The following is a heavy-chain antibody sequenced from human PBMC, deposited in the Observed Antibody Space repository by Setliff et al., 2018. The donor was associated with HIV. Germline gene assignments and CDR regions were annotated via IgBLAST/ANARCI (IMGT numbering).Heavy chain of an antibody. V-gene: IGHV4-61*02. D-gene: IGHD3-10*01. J-gene: IGHJ4*02. CDR2: INTSGST. CDR3: ARAPVGPSFDY. Sequence: SETLSLTCTVSGGSISSGSYYWSWIRQPAGKGLEWIGRINTSGSTNYNPSLKSRLSMSVDTSKKQFTLKVKSVTAADTAVYFCARAPVGPSFDYWGQGTLVTVSS. CDR1: GGSISSGSYY.